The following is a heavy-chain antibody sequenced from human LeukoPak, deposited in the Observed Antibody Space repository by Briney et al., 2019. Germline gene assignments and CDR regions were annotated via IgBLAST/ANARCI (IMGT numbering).Heavy chain of an antibody. CDR2: INHSGST. Sequence: SETLSLTCAVYGGSFSGYYWSWIRQPPGKGLEWIGEINHSGSTNYNPSLKSRVTISVDTSKNQFSLKLSSVTAADTALYYCARLWGPYDAFDVWGLGTMVTVSS. J-gene: IGHJ3*01. CDR1: GGSFSGYY. CDR3: ARLWGPYDAFDV. V-gene: IGHV4-34*01. D-gene: IGHD7-27*01.